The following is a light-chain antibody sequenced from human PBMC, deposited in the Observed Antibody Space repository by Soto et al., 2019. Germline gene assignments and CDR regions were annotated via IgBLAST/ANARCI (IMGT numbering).Light chain of an antibody. Sequence: QPVLTQSPSASGTPGQRVTISCSGSSSNIGSNTVNWYQQLPGTAPKLLIYSNNQRPSGVPDRFSGSKSGTSASLAISGLQSEDEADYYCAAWDDSLNGLWVFGGGTQLTVL. CDR3: AAWDDSLNGLWV. CDR1: SSNIGSNT. CDR2: SNN. V-gene: IGLV1-44*01. J-gene: IGLJ3*02.